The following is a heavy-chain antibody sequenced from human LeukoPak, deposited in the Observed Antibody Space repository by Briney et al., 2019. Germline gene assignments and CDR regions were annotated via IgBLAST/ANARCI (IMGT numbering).Heavy chain of an antibody. J-gene: IGHJ6*02. D-gene: IGHD2-21*02. V-gene: IGHV3-74*01. Sequence: PGGSLRLSCAASGFTFSNYWMYWDRQAPGKGLVCVSHINSDGSSTRNADSVKGRFTISRDNPKNSLYLQMNSLRAEDTAVYYCARYCGGDCYGMDVWGQGTTVTVSS. CDR2: INSDGSST. CDR1: GFTFSNYW. CDR3: ARYCGGDCYGMDV.